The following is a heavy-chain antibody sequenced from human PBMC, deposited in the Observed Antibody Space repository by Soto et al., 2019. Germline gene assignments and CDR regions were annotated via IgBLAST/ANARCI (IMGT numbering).Heavy chain of an antibody. CDR2: INDSGGRI. CDR3: AKAAGSVAPVWAYFDH. J-gene: IGHJ4*02. V-gene: IGHV3-23*01. CDR1: GFTLNTYD. Sequence: GGSLRLAWAAAGFTLNTYDMKWVRQAARKGLEWVSVINDSGGRIYYADFVKGRFTVSTGNSRNTVYLQMNSLRGDGTAVYVCAKAAGSVAPVWAYFDHWGQGTLVTISS. D-gene: IGHD6-25*01.